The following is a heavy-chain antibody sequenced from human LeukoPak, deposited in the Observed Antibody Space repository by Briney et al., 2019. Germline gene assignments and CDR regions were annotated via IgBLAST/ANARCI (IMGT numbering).Heavy chain of an antibody. V-gene: IGHV4-4*09. Sequence: PSETLSLICTVSGGSISSYYWSWIRQPPGKGLEWIGYIYTSGSTNYNPSLKSRVTISVDTSKNQFSLKLSSVTAADTAVYYCARYSSSSSSWFDPWGQGTLVTVSS. CDR1: GGSISSYY. CDR2: IYTSGST. J-gene: IGHJ5*02. D-gene: IGHD6-6*01. CDR3: ARYSSSSSSWFDP.